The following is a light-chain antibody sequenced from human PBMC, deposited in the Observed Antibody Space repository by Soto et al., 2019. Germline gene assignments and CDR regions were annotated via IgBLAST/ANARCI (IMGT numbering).Light chain of an antibody. CDR1: QSISSY. CDR2: AAS. CDR3: QQSYSTPLT. J-gene: IGKJ5*01. V-gene: IGKV1-39*01. Sequence: DIQMSQSPSSLAASVGDRVSVTFRTSQSISSYLNWYQQKPGKAPKLLIYAASSLRSGVPSRFSGSGSGTAFTLAISSPQPEDFATYYCQQSYSTPLTFGQGTRLEIK.